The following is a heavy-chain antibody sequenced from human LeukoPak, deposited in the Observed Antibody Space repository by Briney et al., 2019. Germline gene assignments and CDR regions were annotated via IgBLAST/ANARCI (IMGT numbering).Heavy chain of an antibody. D-gene: IGHD3-22*01. V-gene: IGHV4-30-4*01. CDR1: GGSISSGDYY. CDR2: TYYSGST. CDR3: ARGKSGDSSGYSGIWFDP. Sequence: PSETLSLTCTVSGGSISSGDYYWSWIRQPPGKGLEWIGYTYYSGSTYYNPSLKSRVTISVDRSKNQFSLKLSSVTAADTAVYYCARGKSGDSSGYSGIWFDPWGQGTLVTVS. J-gene: IGHJ5*02.